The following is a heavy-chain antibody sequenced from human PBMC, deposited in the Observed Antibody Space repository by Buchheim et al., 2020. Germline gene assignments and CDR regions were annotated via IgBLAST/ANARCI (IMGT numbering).Heavy chain of an antibody. J-gene: IGHJ5*02. Sequence: QVQLVQSGAEVKKPGASVRVSCKASGYTLTKYAIHWVRQAPGHRLDWMGWVNDGNGNRKYSQKFQGRVTIMRDTFASTVYMELSSLGYEDTAVYYCAREGYNYGYDLWGQGT. CDR2: VNDGNGNR. CDR1: GYTLTKYA. D-gene: IGHD5-18*01. CDR3: AREGYNYGYDL. V-gene: IGHV1-3*01.